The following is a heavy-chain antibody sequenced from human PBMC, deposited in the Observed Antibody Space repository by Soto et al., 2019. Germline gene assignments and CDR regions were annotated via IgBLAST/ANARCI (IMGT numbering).Heavy chain of an antibody. CDR2: INAGNGNT. CDR1: GYTFTIYA. Sequence: ASVKVSCKASGYTFTIYAMHWVRQAPGQRLEWMGWINAGNGNTKYSQKFQGRVTITRDTSASTAYMELSSLRSEDTAVYYCARGPYCSSTSCYASWFDPWGQGTLVTVSS. V-gene: IGHV1-3*01. D-gene: IGHD2-2*01. CDR3: ARGPYCSSTSCYASWFDP. J-gene: IGHJ5*02.